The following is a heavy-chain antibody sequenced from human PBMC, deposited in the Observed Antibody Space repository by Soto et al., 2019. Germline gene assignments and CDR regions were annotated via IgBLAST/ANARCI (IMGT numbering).Heavy chain of an antibody. J-gene: IGHJ4*02. CDR3: AHCRGGVASF. D-gene: IGHD3-16*01. CDR2: VYWDDDK. CDR1: GFSLNTRDVG. V-gene: IGHV2-5*02. Sequence: QITLNASGPALVKPTQPLTLTCTFSGFSLNTRDVGVGWIRQPPGKALEWLGVVYWDDDKTYSPSLKSRLTSSKDTPKNQVVLRMTKMDPVDTATYYCAHCRGGVASFWGQGTLVTVSS.